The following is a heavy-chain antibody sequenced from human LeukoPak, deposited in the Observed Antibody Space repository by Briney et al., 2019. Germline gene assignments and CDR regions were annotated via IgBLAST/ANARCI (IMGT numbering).Heavy chain of an antibody. J-gene: IGHJ4*02. V-gene: IGHV3-30*02. CDR2: IRYDGSNK. CDR3: ARVLHKRNYDSSDYYGY. CDR1: GFTFSNYW. Sequence: GGSLRLSCAAFGFTFSNYWMNWVRQAPGKGLEWVAFIRYDGSNKYYADSVKGRFTISRDNSKNSLYLQMNSLRAEDTAVYYCARVLHKRNYDSSDYYGYWGQGTLVTVSS. D-gene: IGHD3-22*01.